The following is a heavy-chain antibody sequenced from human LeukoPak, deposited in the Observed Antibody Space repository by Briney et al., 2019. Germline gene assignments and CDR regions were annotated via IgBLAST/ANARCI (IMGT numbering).Heavy chain of an antibody. Sequence: PGRSLRLSCAASGFTFTSYWMSSVRQAPGKGLEWVANIKQDGSEKYYVDSVKGRFTISRDNAKNSLYLQMNSLRAEDTAVYYCTSYSFDYWGQGTLVTVSS. D-gene: IGHD5-18*01. J-gene: IGHJ4*02. CDR3: TSYSFDY. CDR1: GFTFTSYW. V-gene: IGHV3-7*01. CDR2: IKQDGSEK.